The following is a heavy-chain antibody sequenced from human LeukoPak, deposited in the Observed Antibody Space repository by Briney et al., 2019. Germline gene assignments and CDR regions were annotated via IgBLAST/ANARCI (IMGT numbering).Heavy chain of an antibody. J-gene: IGHJ5*02. CDR1: GGSFSGYY. Sequence: SETLSLTCAVYGGSFSGYYWSWIRQPPGKGLEWIGEINHSGGTNYNPSLKSRVTISVDTSKNQFSLKLSSVTAADTAVYYCAGSIVLMVYAIGWFDPWGQGTLVTVSS. V-gene: IGHV4-34*01. D-gene: IGHD2-8*01. CDR3: AGSIVLMVYAIGWFDP. CDR2: INHSGGT.